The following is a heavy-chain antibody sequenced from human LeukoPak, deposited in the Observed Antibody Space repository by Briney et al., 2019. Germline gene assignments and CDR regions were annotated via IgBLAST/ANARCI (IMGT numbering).Heavy chain of an antibody. CDR2: MDYSGST. D-gene: IGHD6-25*01. Sequence: ETLSLTCTVSGGSVSIGSYCWIWLRQPPGKGLESYGYMDYSGSTKYYPYLKSRGTISVDKNKNQFPLKLISVTAADKAVYYCARTQCGTSFYHYGVDVWGQGTTVTVSS. V-gene: IGHV4-61*01. J-gene: IGHJ6*02. CDR1: GGSVSIGSYC. CDR3: ARTQCGTSFYHYGVDV.